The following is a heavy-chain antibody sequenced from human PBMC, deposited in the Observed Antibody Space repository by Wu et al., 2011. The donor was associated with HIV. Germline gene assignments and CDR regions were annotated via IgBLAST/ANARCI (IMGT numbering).Heavy chain of an antibody. Sequence: QVQLVQSGAEVKKPGASVKVSCKASGYTFTSYYMHWVRQAPGRGLEWMGIINPSGGSTTYAQKFQGRVTMTRDTSTSTVYMELSSLRSEDTAVYYCASYYYYGSGSYYKSFDYWGQGTLVTVSS. CDR1: GYTFTSYY. J-gene: IGHJ4*02. V-gene: IGHV1-46*01. D-gene: IGHD3-10*01. CDR2: INPSGGST. CDR3: ASYYYYGSGSYYKSFDY.